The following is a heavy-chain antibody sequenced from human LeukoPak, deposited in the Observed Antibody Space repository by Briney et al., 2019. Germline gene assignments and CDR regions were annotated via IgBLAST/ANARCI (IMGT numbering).Heavy chain of an antibody. V-gene: IGHV4-31*01. CDR3: AREFVRLREIPLPGDGLDV. J-gene: IGHJ6*02. D-gene: IGHD1-26*01. CDR2: IYYSGNT. CDR1: GGPISGPYY. Sequence: SETLSLTCTVSGGPISGPYYWTWIRPHPGKGLEWIGYIYYSGNTYYNPSLKSQLTISLDTSKNQFSLKLNSVTAADTAVYYCAREFVRLREIPLPGDGLDVWGQGTTVTVSS.